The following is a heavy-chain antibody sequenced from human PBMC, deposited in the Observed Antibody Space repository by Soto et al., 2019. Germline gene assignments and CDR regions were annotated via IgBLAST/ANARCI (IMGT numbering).Heavy chain of an antibody. CDR2: IYYSGST. D-gene: IGHD3-9*01. J-gene: IGHJ5*02. Sequence: SETLSLTCTVSGGSISSGDYYGSWIRQPPGKGLEWIGYIYYSGSTYYNPSLKSRVTISVDTSKNQFSLKLSSVTAADTAVYYCARDKIGDILTGPLDWFDPWGQGTLVTVPS. CDR3: ARDKIGDILTGPLDWFDP. V-gene: IGHV4-30-4*01. CDR1: GGSISSGDYY.